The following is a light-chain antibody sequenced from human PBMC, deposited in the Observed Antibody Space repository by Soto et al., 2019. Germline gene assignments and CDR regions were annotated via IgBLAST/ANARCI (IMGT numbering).Light chain of an antibody. CDR2: DAT. J-gene: IGKJ1*01. CDR3: HQYGNSPWT. CDR1: QSVNGNF. Sequence: ETVLTQSPATQSLSSGERATLSCRASQSVNGNFLAWYQQKFGQAPRLLIYDATTRATGIPDRFSGSGSGSDFTLTISRLEPEDFAVYYCHQYGNSPWTFGLGTTVDI. V-gene: IGKV3-20*01.